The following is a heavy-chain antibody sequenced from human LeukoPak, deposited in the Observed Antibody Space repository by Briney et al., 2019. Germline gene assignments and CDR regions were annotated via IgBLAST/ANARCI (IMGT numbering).Heavy chain of an antibody. V-gene: IGHV3-9*01. J-gene: IGHJ4*02. CDR2: ISWNSGSI. Sequence: GGSLRLSCAASGFTFDDYAMHWVRQAPGKGLEWVSGISWNSGSIGYADSVKGRFTISRDNAKNSLYLQMNSLRAEDTALYYCAKDSWLTPTRIDYWGQGTLVTVSS. D-gene: IGHD2-15*01. CDR3: AKDSWLTPTRIDY. CDR1: GFTFDDYA.